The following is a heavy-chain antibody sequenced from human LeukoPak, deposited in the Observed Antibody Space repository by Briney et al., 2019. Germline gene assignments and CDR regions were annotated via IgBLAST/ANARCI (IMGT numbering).Heavy chain of an antibody. Sequence: PSETLSLTCTVSGGSISSSSHYWGWIRQPPGKGLEWIGSIYYSGSTYYNPSLKSRVTISVDTSKNQFSLKLSSVTAADTAVYYCASLYYYDSSGYLRHFQHWGQGTLVTVSS. V-gene: IGHV4-39*07. CDR2: IYYSGST. CDR3: ASLYYYDSSGYLRHFQH. J-gene: IGHJ1*01. CDR1: GGSISSSSHY. D-gene: IGHD3-22*01.